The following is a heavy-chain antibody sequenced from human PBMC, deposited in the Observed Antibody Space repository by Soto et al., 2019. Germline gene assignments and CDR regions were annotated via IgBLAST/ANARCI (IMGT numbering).Heavy chain of an antibody. CDR3: AGITYYYDSSGYGYYFDY. Sequence: QVQLVQSGAEVKKPGSSVKVSCKASGGTFSSYAISWVRQAPGQGLEWMGGIIPIFGTANYAQKFQGRVTITAYESTRTAYMELSRLRSEDTAVYYCAGITYYYDSSGYGYYFDYWGQGTLVTVSS. CDR1: GGTFSSYA. V-gene: IGHV1-69*01. CDR2: IIPIFGTA. D-gene: IGHD3-22*01. J-gene: IGHJ4*02.